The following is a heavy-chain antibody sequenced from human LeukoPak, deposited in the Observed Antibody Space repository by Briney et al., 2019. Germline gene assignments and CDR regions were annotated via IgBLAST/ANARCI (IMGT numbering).Heavy chain of an antibody. D-gene: IGHD4-17*01. J-gene: IGHJ5*02. Sequence: KPSETLSLTCTVSGGSISSNNYYWGWIRQPPGKGLEWIGSIYYSGYTYYNPSLKSRVSISVDASKDQFSLKLNSVTAADTAVYYCARNHYGEINWLDPWGQGTLVTVSS. V-gene: IGHV4-39*01. CDR2: IYYSGYT. CDR3: ARNHYGEINWLDP. CDR1: GGSISSNNYY.